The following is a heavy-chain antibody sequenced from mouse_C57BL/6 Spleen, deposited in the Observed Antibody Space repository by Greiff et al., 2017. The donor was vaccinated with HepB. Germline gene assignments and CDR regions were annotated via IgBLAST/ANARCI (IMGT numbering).Heavy chain of an antibody. CDR3: AREGDYGSSHYYAMDY. Sequence: VQLQQPGTELVKPGASVKLSCKASGYTFTSYWMHWVKQRPGQGLEWIGNINPSNGGTNYNEKFKSKATLTVDKSSSTAYMQLSSLTSEDSAVYYCAREGDYGSSHYYAMDYWGQGTSVTVSS. V-gene: IGHV1-53*01. D-gene: IGHD1-1*01. CDR2: INPSNGGT. CDR1: GYTFTSYW. J-gene: IGHJ4*01.